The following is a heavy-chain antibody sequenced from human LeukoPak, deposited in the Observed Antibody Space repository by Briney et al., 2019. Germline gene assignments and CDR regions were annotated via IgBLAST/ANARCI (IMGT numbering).Heavy chain of an antibody. Sequence: SETLSLTCTVSGGSISSYYWSWIRQPPGKGLEWIGYIYYSGSTNYNPSLKSRVTISEDTSKNQFSLKLSSVTAADTAVYYCARDSGNYDILTGYSQWGQGTLVTVSS. J-gene: IGHJ4*02. D-gene: IGHD3-9*01. CDR3: ARDSGNYDILTGYSQ. V-gene: IGHV4-59*01. CDR1: GGSISSYY. CDR2: IYYSGST.